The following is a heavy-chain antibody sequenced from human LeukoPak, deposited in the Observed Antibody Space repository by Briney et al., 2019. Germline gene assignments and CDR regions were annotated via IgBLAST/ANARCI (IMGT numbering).Heavy chain of an antibody. CDR2: INPNSGGT. Sequence: ASVKVSCKASGYTFTGYYMHWVRQAPGQGLEWMGWINPNSGGTNYAQKFQGRVTMTRDMSTSTVYMELSSLRSEDTAVYYCARWIGSGTTSRAFDIWGQGTMVTVSS. CDR1: GYTFTGYY. D-gene: IGHD3-10*01. J-gene: IGHJ3*02. V-gene: IGHV1-2*02. CDR3: ARWIGSGTTSRAFDI.